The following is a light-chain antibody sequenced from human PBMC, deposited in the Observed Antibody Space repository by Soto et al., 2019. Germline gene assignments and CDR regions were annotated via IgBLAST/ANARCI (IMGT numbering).Light chain of an antibody. J-gene: IGKJ2*01. CDR3: QQYGSSQT. Sequence: EIVLTQSPGTLSLSPGERATLSCRASQSVSSSYLAWYQQKPGQAPRLLIYGASSRATGIPDRFSGSGSGTGFTLTISRLEPEDFSVYYCQQYGSSQTFGQGYKLEIK. CDR1: QSVSSSY. V-gene: IGKV3-20*01. CDR2: GAS.